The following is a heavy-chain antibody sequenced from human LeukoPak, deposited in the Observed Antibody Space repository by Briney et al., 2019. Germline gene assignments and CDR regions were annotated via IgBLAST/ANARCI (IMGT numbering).Heavy chain of an antibody. CDR2: IYYSEST. J-gene: IGHJ6*02. D-gene: IGHD2-21*02. Sequence: SQTLSLTCTVSGGSINSGDYFWSWIRQHPGKGLEWIGYIYYSESTHYNPSLKTRITISVDTSKNEFSLKPSPVTAADTAVYYCARVHHERLRLDVWGQGTTVTVSS. V-gene: IGHV4-31*03. CDR1: GGSINSGDYF. CDR3: ARVHHERLRLDV.